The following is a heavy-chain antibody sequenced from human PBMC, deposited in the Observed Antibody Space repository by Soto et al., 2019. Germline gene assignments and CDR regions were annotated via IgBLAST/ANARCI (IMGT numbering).Heavy chain of an antibody. D-gene: IGHD3-22*01. CDR3: ARDRYYYDSSGGGNYYYYYGMDV. V-gene: IGHV1-69*01. CDR2: IIPIFGTA. Sequence: VKVSCKASGGTFSSYAISWVRQAPGQGLEWMGGIIPIFGTANYAQKFQGRVTITADESTSTAYMELSSLRSEDTAVYYCARDRYYYDSSGGGNYYYYYGMDVWGQGTTVTVSS. CDR1: GGTFSSYA. J-gene: IGHJ6*02.